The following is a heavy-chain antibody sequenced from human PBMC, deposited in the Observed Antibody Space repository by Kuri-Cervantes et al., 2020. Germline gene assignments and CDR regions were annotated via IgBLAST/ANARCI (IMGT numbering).Heavy chain of an antibody. Sequence: GGSLRLSCAASGFSFDDYAMHWVRQAPGKGLEWVSGSSWNSGSIGYADSLKGRLTISRDNVKNSLYLQLNTLPAEDTAVYYCARKYCSSTSGSPFYDYGMDVWGQGTTVTVSS. CDR2: SSWNSGSI. J-gene: IGHJ6*02. D-gene: IGHD2-2*01. CDR3: ARKYCSSTSGSPFYDYGMDV. CDR1: GFSFDDYA. V-gene: IGHV3-9*01.